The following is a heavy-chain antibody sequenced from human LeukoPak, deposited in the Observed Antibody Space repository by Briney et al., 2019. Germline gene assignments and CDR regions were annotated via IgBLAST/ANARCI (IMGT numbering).Heavy chain of an antibody. D-gene: IGHD2-2*02. CDR1: GGSFSGYY. V-gene: IGHV4-34*01. J-gene: IGHJ3*02. CDR3: ARKNYCSSTSCYRGAFDI. CDR2: INHSGST. Sequence: SETLSLTCAVYGGSFSGYYWSWIRQPPGKGLEWIGEINHSGSTNYNPSLKSRVTISVDTSKNQFSLKLSSVTAADTAVYYCARKNYCSSTSCYRGAFDIWGQGTMVTVSS.